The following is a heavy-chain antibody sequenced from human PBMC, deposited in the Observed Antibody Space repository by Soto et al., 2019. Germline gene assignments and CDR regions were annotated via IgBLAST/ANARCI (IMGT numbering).Heavy chain of an antibody. V-gene: IGHV4-4*02. D-gene: IGHD3-3*01. CDR3: ARPAGYDFWSGPLGGNDAFDI. J-gene: IGHJ3*02. CDR1: GGSISSSNW. Sequence: PSETLSLTCAVSGGSISSSNWWSCVRQPPGKGLEWIGEIYHSGSTNYNPSLKSRVTISVDKSKNQFSLKLSSVTAADTAVYYCARPAGYDFWSGPLGGNDAFDIWGQGTMVTV. CDR2: IYHSGST.